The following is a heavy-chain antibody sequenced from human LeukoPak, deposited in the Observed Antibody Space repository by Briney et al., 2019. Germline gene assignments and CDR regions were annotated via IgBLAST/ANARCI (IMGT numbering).Heavy chain of an antibody. J-gene: IGHJ4*02. CDR3: ARDSYSNGDGYFDY. CDR2: ISYDGSNK. D-gene: IGHD6-25*01. CDR1: GFTFSSYA. V-gene: IGHV3-30*04. Sequence: GGSLRLSCAASGFTFSSYAMHWVRQAPGKRLEWVAVISYDGSNKYYADSVKGRFTISRDNSKNTLYLQMNSLRAEDTAVYYCARDSYSNGDGYFDYWGQGTLVTVSS.